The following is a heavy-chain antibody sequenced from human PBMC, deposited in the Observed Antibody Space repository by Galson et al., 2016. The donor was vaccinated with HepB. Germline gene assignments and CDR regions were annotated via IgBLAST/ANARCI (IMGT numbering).Heavy chain of an antibody. CDR3: TRVHREGIAAAGFQI. D-gene: IGHD6-13*01. V-gene: IGHV3-74*01. CDR1: GFPFSKYW. J-gene: IGHJ4*02. CDR2: INTDGSST. Sequence: SLRLSCAASGFPFSKYWMHWARQAPGKGLVWVSRINTDGSSTTYADSVKGRFTISRDNAKNTLYLQMNSLRAEDTALYYCTRVHREGIAAAGFQIWGQGTLVTGSS.